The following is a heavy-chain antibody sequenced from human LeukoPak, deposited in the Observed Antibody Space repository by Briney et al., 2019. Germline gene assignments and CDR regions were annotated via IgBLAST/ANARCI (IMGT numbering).Heavy chain of an antibody. CDR1: GFNFIDYS. V-gene: IGHV3-48*01. Sequence: GSLRLSCAASGFNFIDYSMNWVRQAPGKGLEWISYIAISSGNTKYADSVKGRFTISRDKARNSLYLQMNSLRVEDTAVYYCARDHRYAFDNWGHGTLVTVSS. D-gene: IGHD5-12*01. CDR3: ARDHRYAFDN. CDR2: IAISSGNT. J-gene: IGHJ4*01.